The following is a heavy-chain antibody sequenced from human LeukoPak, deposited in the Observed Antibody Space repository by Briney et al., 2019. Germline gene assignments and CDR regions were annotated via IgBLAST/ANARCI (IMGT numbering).Heavy chain of an antibody. CDR1: GFTFSSYS. V-gene: IGHV3-21*01. CDR3: ARGWRYCSSTSCYTYDY. CDR2: ISSSSSYI. J-gene: IGHJ4*02. Sequence: GGSLRLSCAASGFTFSSYSMNWVRQAPGKGLEWVSSISSSSSYIYYADSVKGRFTISRDNAKNSLYLQMNSLRAEDTAVYYCARGWRYCSSTSCYTYDYWGQGTLVTVSS. D-gene: IGHD2-2*02.